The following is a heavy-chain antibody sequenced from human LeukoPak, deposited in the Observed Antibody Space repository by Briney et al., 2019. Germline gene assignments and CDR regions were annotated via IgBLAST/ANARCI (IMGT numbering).Heavy chain of an antibody. CDR1: GYTFTSYA. Sequence: ASVKVSCKAFGYTFTSYAMHWVRQAPGQGLEWVGWINAGNGNTKYSQNFQGRVTITRDTSASTAYMELRSLRSEDTAVYYCARSQQLVRGYFDYWGQGTLVTISS. D-gene: IGHD6-13*01. CDR3: ARSQQLVRGYFDY. J-gene: IGHJ4*02. V-gene: IGHV1-3*01. CDR2: INAGNGNT.